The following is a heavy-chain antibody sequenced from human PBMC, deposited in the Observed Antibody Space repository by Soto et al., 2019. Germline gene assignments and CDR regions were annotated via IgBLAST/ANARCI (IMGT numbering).Heavy chain of an antibody. CDR2: IYYSGST. V-gene: IGHV4-59*08. D-gene: IGHD3-22*01. Sequence: SETLSLTCTVSGGSISSYYWSWIRQPPGKGLEWIGYIYYSGSTNYNPSLKSRVTISVDTSKNQFSLKLSSVTAADTAVYYCARTNKAYYYDSSGYYYHFAFDIWGQGTMVTVS. CDR1: GGSISSYY. J-gene: IGHJ3*02. CDR3: ARTNKAYYYDSSGYYYHFAFDI.